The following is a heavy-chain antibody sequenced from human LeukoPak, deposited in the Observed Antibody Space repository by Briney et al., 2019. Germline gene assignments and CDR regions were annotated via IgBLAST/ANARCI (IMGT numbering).Heavy chain of an antibody. J-gene: IGHJ5*02. CDR3: ARETGDKDRGRVANWFDP. CDR1: GFTFSTYN. D-gene: IGHD7-27*01. Sequence: PGGSLRLSCAVSGFTFSTYNMNWVRQAPGRGLQWVSYISSSGNNKYYADSVRGRFTISRDNAKNSLYLQMNSLRDEDTAVYYCARETGDKDRGRVANWFDPLGPGNPGHRLL. CDR2: ISSSGNNK. V-gene: IGHV3-48*02.